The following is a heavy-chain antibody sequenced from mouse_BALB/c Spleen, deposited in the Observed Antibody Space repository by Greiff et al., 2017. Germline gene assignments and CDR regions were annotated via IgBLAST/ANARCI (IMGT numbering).Heavy chain of an antibody. CDR2: ISYDGSN. J-gene: IGHJ1*01. V-gene: IGHV3-6*02. CDR3: ARSTMITGWYFDV. Sequence: EVQLQESGPGLVKPSQSLSLTCSVTGYSITSGYYWNWIRQFPGNKLEWMGYISYDGSNNYNPSLKNRISITRDTSKNQFFLKLNSVTTEDTATYYCARSTMITGWYFDVWGAGTTVTVSS. CDR1: GYSITSGYY. D-gene: IGHD2-4*01.